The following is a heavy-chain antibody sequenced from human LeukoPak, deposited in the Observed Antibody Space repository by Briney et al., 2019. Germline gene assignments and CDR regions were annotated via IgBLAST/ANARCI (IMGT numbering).Heavy chain of an antibody. J-gene: IGHJ4*02. CDR2: IYYSGST. V-gene: IGHV4-30-4*08. CDR1: GGSISSYY. Sequence: PSETLSLTCTVSGGSISSYYWSWIRQPPGRGLEWIGYIYYSGSTYYNPSLKSRVTISVDTSKNQFSLKLSSVTAADTAVYYCARGRDGYNYPDYFDYWGQGTLVTVSS. CDR3: ARGRDGYNYPDYFDY. D-gene: IGHD5-24*01.